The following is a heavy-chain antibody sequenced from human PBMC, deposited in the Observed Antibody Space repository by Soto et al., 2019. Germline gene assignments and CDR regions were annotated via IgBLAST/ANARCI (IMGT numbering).Heavy chain of an antibody. J-gene: IGHJ1*01. V-gene: IGHV3-23*01. CDR1: GVTFTTNS. D-gene: IGHD3-22*01. Sequence: CGSLRLSCAAAGVTFTTNSMSWVRQAPGKGLEWVSAISGSGGSTYYADSVKGRFTISRDNSKNTLYLQMNSLRAEDTAVYYCANPITVSGYPGIPQRCGQGPLVTAS. CDR2: ISGSGGST. CDR3: ANPITVSGYPGIPQR.